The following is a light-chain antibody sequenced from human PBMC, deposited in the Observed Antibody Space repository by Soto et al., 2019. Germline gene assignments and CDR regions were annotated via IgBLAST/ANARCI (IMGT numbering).Light chain of an antibody. J-gene: IGLJ2*01. V-gene: IGLV2-23*01. CDR2: EGS. CDR1: SSDVGSYNL. CDR3: SSYARSRIVI. Sequence: QSALTQPASVSGSPGQSITISCTGTSSDVGSYNLVSWYQQYPGKAPKLIIYEGSKRPSGVSNRFSGSKSGNTASLTISGLQADDEADYHCSSYARSRIVIFGAGTKLTVL.